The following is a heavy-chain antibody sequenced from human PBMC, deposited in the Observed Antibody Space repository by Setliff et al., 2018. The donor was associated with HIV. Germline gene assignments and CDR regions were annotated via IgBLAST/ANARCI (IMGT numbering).Heavy chain of an antibody. D-gene: IGHD3-10*01. J-gene: IGHJ6*03. CDR2: IYHSGST. CDR3: ARGRLLWSGSYYYYYMDV. Sequence: SETLSLTCAVSAYSIRSGYYWGWIRQSPGQGLEWIGSIYHSGSTYYNPSLKSRVTIAVDTSKNSLYLQLNSLKTEDTAVYYCARGRLLWSGSYYYYYMDVWGKGTTVTVSS. V-gene: IGHV4-38-2*01. CDR1: AYSIRSGYY.